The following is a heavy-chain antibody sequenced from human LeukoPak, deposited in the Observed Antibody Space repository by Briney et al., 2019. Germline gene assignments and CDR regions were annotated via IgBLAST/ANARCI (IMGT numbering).Heavy chain of an antibody. CDR3: ARDLRVATPDW. D-gene: IGHD5-12*01. J-gene: IGHJ4*02. Sequence: PGGSLRLSCAASGFTVSNNYMRWVRQAPGKGLEWVSSISSSSSYIYYADSVKGRFTISRDNAKNSLYLQMNSLRAEDTAVYYCARDLRVATPDWWGQGTLVTVSS. V-gene: IGHV3-21*01. CDR1: GFTVSNNY. CDR2: ISSSSSYI.